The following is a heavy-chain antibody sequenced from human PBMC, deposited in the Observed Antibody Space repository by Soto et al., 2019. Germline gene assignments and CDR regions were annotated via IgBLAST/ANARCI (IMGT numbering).Heavy chain of an antibody. J-gene: IGHJ6*03. V-gene: IGHV1-18*01. CDR2: ISAYNGNT. CDR3: ARWMTTVTTSYYYYMDV. D-gene: IGHD4-17*01. Sequence: QVQLVQSGAEVKKPGASVKVSCKASGYTFTSYGISWVRQAPGQGLEWMGWISAYNGNTNYAQKIQGRVTMTTDTSTSTAYMELRSLRSDDTAVYYCARWMTTVTTSYYYYMDVWGKGTTVTVSS. CDR1: GYTFTSYG.